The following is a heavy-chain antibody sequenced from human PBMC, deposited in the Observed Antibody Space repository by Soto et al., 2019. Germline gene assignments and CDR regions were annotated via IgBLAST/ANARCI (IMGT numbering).Heavy chain of an antibody. V-gene: IGHV3-7*04. CDR3: ARAYYDFWSGYYKVYYYYGMDV. CDR2: IKQDGSEK. Sequence: GGSLRLSCAASGFTFSSYGMHWVRQAPGKGLEWVANIKQDGSEKYYVDSVKGRFTISRDNAKNSLYLQMNSLRAEDTAVYYCARAYYDFWSGYYKVYYYYGMDVWGQGTTVTVSS. J-gene: IGHJ6*02. D-gene: IGHD3-3*01. CDR1: GFTFSSYG.